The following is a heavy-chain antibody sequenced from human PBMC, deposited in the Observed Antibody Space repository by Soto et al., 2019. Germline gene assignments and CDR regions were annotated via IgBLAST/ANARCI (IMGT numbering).Heavy chain of an antibody. Sequence: SETLSLTCAVYGRSFSGYQWIWIRQPPGKGLEWIGEINHSGIPNYNSSLESRVTISIDTSKNQFSLKLSSVTAADTAVYYCARGWRAAFDYWGQGTLVTVSS. V-gene: IGHV4-34*01. D-gene: IGHD6-25*01. CDR3: ARGWRAAFDY. CDR1: GRSFSGYQ. J-gene: IGHJ4*02. CDR2: INHSGIP.